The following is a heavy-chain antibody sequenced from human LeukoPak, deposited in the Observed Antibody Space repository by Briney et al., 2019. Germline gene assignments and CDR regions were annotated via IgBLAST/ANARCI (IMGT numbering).Heavy chain of an antibody. V-gene: IGHV4-39*07. CDR3: ARGEGGTVTLRKHAFDI. D-gene: IGHD4-17*01. J-gene: IGHJ3*02. Sequence: PSNTLSLTCTVSGDSIRSSSYSWAWIRQPPGKGLQWIGTFYYSVSTYYNSSLKSRVTISVDTSKNQFSLKLNSVTAADTAVYYCARGEGGTVTLRKHAFDIWGQGTMVTVSS. CDR1: GDSIRSSSYS. CDR2: FYYSVST.